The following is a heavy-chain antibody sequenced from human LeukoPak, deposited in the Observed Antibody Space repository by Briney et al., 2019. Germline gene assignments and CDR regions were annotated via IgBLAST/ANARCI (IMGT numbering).Heavy chain of an antibody. CDR3: TRRGYSSGWYAPFDY. D-gene: IGHD6-19*01. CDR2: IRSKAYGGTT. V-gene: IGHV3-49*04. J-gene: IGHJ4*02. CDR1: GFTFGDYA. Sequence: GGSLRLSCTASGFTFGDYAMSWVRQAPGKGLEWVGFIRSKAYGGTTEYAASVKGRFTISRYDSKSIAYQQMNSLKTEDTAVYYCTRRGYSSGWYAPFDYWGQGTLVTVSS.